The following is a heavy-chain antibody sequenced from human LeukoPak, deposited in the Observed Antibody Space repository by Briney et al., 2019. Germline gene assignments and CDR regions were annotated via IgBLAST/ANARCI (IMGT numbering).Heavy chain of an antibody. CDR3: AREIRIAAGSVYSLYDYYCMDV. D-gene: IGHD6-6*01. V-gene: IGHV1-69*05. CDR2: IIPIFGTA. J-gene: IGHJ6*03. Sequence: GASVKVSCKASGGTFSSYAISWVRQAPGQGLEWMGGIIPIFGTANYAQKFQGRVTITTDESTSTAYMELSSLRSEDTAVYYCAREIRIAAGSVYSLYDYYCMDVWGKGTTVTVSS. CDR1: GGTFSSYA.